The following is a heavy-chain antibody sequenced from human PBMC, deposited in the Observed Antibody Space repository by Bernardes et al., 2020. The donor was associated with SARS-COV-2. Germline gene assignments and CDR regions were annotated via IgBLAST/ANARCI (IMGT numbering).Heavy chain of an antibody. CDR2: ISADNRNT. V-gene: IGHV1-18*01. CDR3: AKVVGYSYGGGWFDP. D-gene: IGHD5-18*01. J-gene: IGHJ5*02. CDR1: GYTFTSYG. Sequence: ASVKVSCKASGYTFTSYGISWVRQAPGQGLEWMGWISADNRNTNYAQKFQGRVTMTTDTSTSTGYMELRRLRSDDSAVYYGAKVVGYSYGGGWFDPWGQGTLVTVSS.